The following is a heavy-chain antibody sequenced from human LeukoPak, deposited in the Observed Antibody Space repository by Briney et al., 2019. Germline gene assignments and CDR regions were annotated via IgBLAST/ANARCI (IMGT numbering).Heavy chain of an antibody. CDR3: AREPYDSYDAFDI. D-gene: IGHD3-3*01. CDR1: GFTFRSYA. Sequence: GSLRLSCAASGFTFRSYAMTWVRQAPGKGLEWVSTISASGGRTYYADSVKGRFTISRDNSKNTLYLQMNSLRTEDTAVYYCAREPYDSYDAFDIWGQGTKVTVSS. CDR2: ISASGGRT. V-gene: IGHV3-23*01. J-gene: IGHJ3*02.